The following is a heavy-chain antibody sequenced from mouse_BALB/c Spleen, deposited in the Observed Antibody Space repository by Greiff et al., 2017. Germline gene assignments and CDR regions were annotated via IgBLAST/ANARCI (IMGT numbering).Heavy chain of an antibody. D-gene: IGHD2-3*01. Sequence: VESGGGLVKPGGSLKLSCAASGFTFSSYAMSWVRQSPEKRLEWVAEISSGGSYTYYPDTVTGRFTISRDNAKNTLYLEMSSLRSEDTAMYYCARDGDDGYSLYAMDYWGQGTSVTVSS. CDR2: ISSGGSYT. CDR3: ARDGDDGYSLYAMDY. V-gene: IGHV5-9-4*01. CDR1: GFTFSSYA. J-gene: IGHJ4*01.